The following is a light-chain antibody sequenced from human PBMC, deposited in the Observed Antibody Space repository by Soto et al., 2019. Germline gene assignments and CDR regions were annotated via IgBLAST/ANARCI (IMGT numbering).Light chain of an antibody. J-gene: IGKJ4*01. Sequence: EIVLTQSPGTLSLSPGERATLSCRASQSVSNSHLAWHQQKPGQAPRLLIFGVSSRAAGIPDRFSGSGSGTDFTLTISRLEPEDYAVYYCQQYDKSPLTFGGGTKVDIQ. V-gene: IGKV3-20*01. CDR2: GVS. CDR1: QSVSNSH. CDR3: QQYDKSPLT.